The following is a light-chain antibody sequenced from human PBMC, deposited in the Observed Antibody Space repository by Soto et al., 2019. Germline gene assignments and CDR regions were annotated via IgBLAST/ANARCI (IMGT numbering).Light chain of an antibody. CDR3: QQGYSPLLT. J-gene: IGKJ4*01. CDR2: GTS. V-gene: IGKV1-39*01. CDR1: QSISKY. Sequence: DIQMTQSPSSLSASVGDRVTLTCRASQSISKYLNWYQVKSGKGPKLLIYGTSTLQSGVPSRFSGSGSGTHFTPTISNLQPEDFAVYYCQQGYSPLLTFGGGTRVEIK.